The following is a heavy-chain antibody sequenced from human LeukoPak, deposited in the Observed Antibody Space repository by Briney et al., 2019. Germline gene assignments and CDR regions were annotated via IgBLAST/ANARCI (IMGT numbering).Heavy chain of an antibody. Sequence: ASVKVSCKASGGTFSSYAISWVRQAPGQGLEWMGRIIPIFGIANYAQKFQGRVTITADKSTSTAYMELSSLRSEDTAVYYCAALYDDPDDYYYYGMDVWGQGTTVTVSS. D-gene: IGHD5/OR15-5a*01. CDR3: AALYDDPDDYYYYGMDV. CDR2: IIPIFGIA. J-gene: IGHJ6*02. CDR1: GGTFSSYA. V-gene: IGHV1-69*04.